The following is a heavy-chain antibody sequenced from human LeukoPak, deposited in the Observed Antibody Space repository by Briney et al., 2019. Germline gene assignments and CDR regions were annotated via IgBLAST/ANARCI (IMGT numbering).Heavy chain of an antibody. V-gene: IGHV4-4*09. J-gene: IGHJ5*02. CDR3: ARRLRYSSSWEDWFDP. D-gene: IGHD6-13*01. Sequence: SETLSLTCTVSGGSISSYYWSWIRQPPGKGLEWIGYIYSSGSTNYNPSLKSRVTISVDTSKNQFSLKLSSVTAADTAVYYCARRLRYSSSWEDWFDPWGQGTLVTVS. CDR1: GGSISSYY. CDR2: IYSSGST.